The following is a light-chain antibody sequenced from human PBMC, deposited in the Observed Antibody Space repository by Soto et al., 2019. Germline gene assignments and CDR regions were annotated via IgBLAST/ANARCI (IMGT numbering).Light chain of an antibody. CDR3: QSYDGRLSGWV. CDR2: GHS. Sequence: QSVLTQPPSVSGAPGQRVTISCTGSSSNIGAGYDVHWFQQLPGTAPKLLIYGHSNRPSGVPDRFSGSKSGTSASLAITGLQAGDEADYYCQSYDGRLSGWVFGGGTKLTVL. V-gene: IGLV1-40*01. CDR1: SSNIGAGYD. J-gene: IGLJ3*02.